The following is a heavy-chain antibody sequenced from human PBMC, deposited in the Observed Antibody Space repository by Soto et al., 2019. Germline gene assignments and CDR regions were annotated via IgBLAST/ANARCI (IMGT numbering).Heavy chain of an antibody. CDR2: ISGSGGST. Sequence: VVSLRLSCAAAGCTCSSYAMSWVRQAPGKGLEWVSAISGSGGSTYYADSVKGRFTISRDNSKNTLYLQMNSLRAEDTAVYYCAKVLGPSKFYYWGQGTLVTVFS. V-gene: IGHV3-23*01. CDR3: AKVLGPSKFYY. CDR1: GCTCSSYA. J-gene: IGHJ4*02.